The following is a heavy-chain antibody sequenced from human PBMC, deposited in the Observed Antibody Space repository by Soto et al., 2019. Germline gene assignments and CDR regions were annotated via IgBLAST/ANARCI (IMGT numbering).Heavy chain of an antibody. Sequence: QVQLQESGPGLVKPSETLSLICTVSGGSSNSGDFYWSWIRQPPGKGLEWIGYIYYRGTTYYIPSLQSRVTISVDTSKNQFSLKLRSVTAADTAVYYCARESYYGSGSSNTAYWGQGTLVTVSS. CDR3: ARESYYGSGSSNTAY. D-gene: IGHD3-10*01. CDR2: IYYRGTT. V-gene: IGHV4-30-4*01. CDR1: GGSSNSGDFY. J-gene: IGHJ4*02.